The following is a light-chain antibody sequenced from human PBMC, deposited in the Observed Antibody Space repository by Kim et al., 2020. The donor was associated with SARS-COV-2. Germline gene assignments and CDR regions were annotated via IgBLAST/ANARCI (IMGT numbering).Light chain of an antibody. CDR2: DAS. Sequence: IQLTQSPTTLSASIGDRVTITCRASQGISGWLAWYQQQPGQAPKLLMFDASTLGNGVPSRFSGSGSGTEFTLTISSLQPDDFATYYCQQYSSYSWTFGQGTKVDIK. CDR3: QQYSSYSWT. V-gene: IGKV1-5*01. J-gene: IGKJ1*01. CDR1: QGISGW.